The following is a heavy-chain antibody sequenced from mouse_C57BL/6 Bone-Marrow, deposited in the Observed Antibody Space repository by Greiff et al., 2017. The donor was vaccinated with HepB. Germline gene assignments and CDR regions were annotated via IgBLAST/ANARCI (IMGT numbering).Heavy chain of an antibody. CDR2: INPRNGGT. CDR3: ARSYYSNLWYFDV. CDR1: GYTFTSYW. D-gene: IGHD2-5*01. Sequence: QVQLQQPGPELVKPGASVKLSCKASGYTFTSYWMHWVKQRPGQGLEWIGNINPRNGGTNYNEKFKSKATLTVDKSSSTAYMQLSSLTSEDSAVYDGARSYYSNLWYFDVWGRGTTVTVSS. V-gene: IGHV1-53*01. J-gene: IGHJ1*03.